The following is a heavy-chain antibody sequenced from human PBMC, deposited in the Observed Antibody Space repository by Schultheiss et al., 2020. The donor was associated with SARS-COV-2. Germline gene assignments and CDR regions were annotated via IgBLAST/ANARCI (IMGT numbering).Heavy chain of an antibody. J-gene: IGHJ4*02. Sequence: SETLSLTCAVSGYSISSGYYWGWIRQPPGKGLEWIGSIYHSGSTYYNPSLKSRVTISVDTSKNQFSLKLSSVTAADTAVYYCARDALDYYDSSGYYFDYWGQGTLVTVSS. CDR1: GYSISSGYY. V-gene: IGHV4-38-2*02. D-gene: IGHD3-22*01. CDR3: ARDALDYYDSSGYYFDY. CDR2: IYHSGST.